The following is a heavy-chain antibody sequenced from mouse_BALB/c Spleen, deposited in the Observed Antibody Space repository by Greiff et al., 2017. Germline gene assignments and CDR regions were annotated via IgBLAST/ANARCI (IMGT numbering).Heavy chain of an antibody. CDR2: INPYNDGT. V-gene: IGHV1-14*01. Sequence: QLQQSGPELVKPGASVKMSCKASGYTFTSYVMHWVKQKPGQGLEWIGYINPYNDGTKYNEKFKGKATLTSDKSSSTAYMELSSLTSEDSAVYYCARKGGYYGYDPYYFDYWGQGTTLTVSS. D-gene: IGHD2-2*01. CDR1: GYTFTSYV. CDR3: ARKGGYYGYDPYYFDY. J-gene: IGHJ2*01.